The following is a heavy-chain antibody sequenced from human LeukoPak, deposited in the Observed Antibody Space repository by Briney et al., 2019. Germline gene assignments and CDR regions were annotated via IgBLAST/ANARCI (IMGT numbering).Heavy chain of an antibody. CDR3: ARGGVYGGDLGEFDY. CDR1: GGSITTHY. CDR2: TYVSGST. V-gene: IGHV4-4*07. Sequence: PSETLSLTCTVPGGSITTHYWGWIRQPAGKGLEWVGRTYVSGSTNYNPSLKSRLTMSVDASKNQFSLRLNSVTAADTAVYYCARGGVYGGDLGEFDYWGQGALVTVSS. J-gene: IGHJ4*02. D-gene: IGHD3-16*01.